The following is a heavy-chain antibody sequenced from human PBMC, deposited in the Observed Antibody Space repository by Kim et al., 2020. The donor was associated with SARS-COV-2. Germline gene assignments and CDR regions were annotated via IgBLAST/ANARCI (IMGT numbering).Heavy chain of an antibody. D-gene: IGHD3-10*01. Sequence: ASVKVSCKASGYTFTSCDINWVRQATGQGLEWMGWMNPNSGNTGYAQKFQGRVTMTRNTSISTAYMELSSLRSEDTAVYYCARKGRGYGSRGRGFDPWGQGTLVTVSS. CDR2: MNPNSGNT. CDR3: ARKGRGYGSRGRGFDP. J-gene: IGHJ5*02. CDR1: GYTFTSCD. V-gene: IGHV1-8*01.